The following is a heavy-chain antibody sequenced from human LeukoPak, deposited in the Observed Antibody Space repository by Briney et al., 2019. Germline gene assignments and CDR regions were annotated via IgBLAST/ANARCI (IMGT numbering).Heavy chain of an antibody. J-gene: IGHJ5*02. CDR1: GGSISSYY. D-gene: IGHD3-22*01. CDR2: IYYSGST. V-gene: IGHV4-59*01. CDR3: AREIFNTYYYDSSGSNWFDP. Sequence: SETLSLTCTVSGGSISSYYWSWIRQPPGKGLEWIGYIYYSGSTNYNPSLKSRVTISVDTSKNQFSLKLSSVTAADTAVYYCAREIFNTYYYDSSGSNWFDPWGQGTLVTVSS.